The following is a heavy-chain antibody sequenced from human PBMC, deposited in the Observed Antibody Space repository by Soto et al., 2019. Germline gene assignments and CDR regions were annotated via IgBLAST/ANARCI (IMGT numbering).Heavy chain of an antibody. CDR2: INHSGST. J-gene: IGHJ6*02. Sequence: PSETLSLTCAVYGGSFSGYYWSWIRQPPGKGLEWIGEINHSGSTNYNPSLKSRVTISVDTSKNQFSLKLSSVTAADTAVYYCARSKRITIFGVVIEAYYYYGMDVRGQGTTVTVSS. V-gene: IGHV4-34*01. CDR1: GGSFSGYY. CDR3: ARSKRITIFGVVIEAYYYYGMDV. D-gene: IGHD3-3*01.